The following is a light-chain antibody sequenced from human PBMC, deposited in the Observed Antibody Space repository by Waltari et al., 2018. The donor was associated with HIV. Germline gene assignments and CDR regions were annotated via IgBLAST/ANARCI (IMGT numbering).Light chain of an antibody. CDR2: RND. CDR3: AAWDGTLRAHYV. Sequence: QSVLTQPPSVSGAPGQRVTISCTGSSSNVGTNHVHWYQHLPGTAPKLLIYRNDKRPSGVPDRFSGAKSGTSASLAISALRSEDEADYYCAAWDGTLRAHYVFGTGTKVTVL. V-gene: IGLV1-47*01. CDR1: SSNVGTNH. J-gene: IGLJ1*01.